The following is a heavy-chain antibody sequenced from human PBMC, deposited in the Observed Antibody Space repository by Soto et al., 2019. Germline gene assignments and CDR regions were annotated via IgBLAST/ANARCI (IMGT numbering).Heavy chain of an antibody. V-gene: IGHV1-3*01. Sequence: ASVTVSCKASGYTFTSYAMRWVRQAPGQRLEWMGWINAGNGNTKYSQKFQGRVTITRDTSASTAYMELSSLRSEDTAVYYCARGGYSGYDYPPPFDPWGQGTLVTVSS. D-gene: IGHD5-12*01. CDR1: GYTFTSYA. J-gene: IGHJ5*02. CDR3: ARGGYSGYDYPPPFDP. CDR2: INAGNGNT.